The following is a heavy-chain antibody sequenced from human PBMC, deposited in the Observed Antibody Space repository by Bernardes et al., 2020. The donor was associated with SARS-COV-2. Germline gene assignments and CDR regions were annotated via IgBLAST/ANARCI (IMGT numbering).Heavy chain of an antibody. Sequence: GGSLRLSCAASGFTFSYYWMSWVRQAPGRGLEWVANIKQDGSEKNYVDSVKGRFTIFRDNAKNSLYLQMNSLRAEDTAVYYCARGGSRHFASWGQGTLVTVSS. CDR2: IKQDGSEK. CDR1: GFTFSYYW. CDR3: ARGGSRHFAS. V-gene: IGHV3-7*01. J-gene: IGHJ4*02.